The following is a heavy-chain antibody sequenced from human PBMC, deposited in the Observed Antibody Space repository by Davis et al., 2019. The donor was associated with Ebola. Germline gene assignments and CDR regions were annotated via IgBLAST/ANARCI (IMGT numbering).Heavy chain of an antibody. CDR2: IGTAGDT. CDR1: GFTFSSYD. CDR3: ARDFITEGQWLVPRYYYYYMDV. V-gene: IGHV3-13*01. D-gene: IGHD6-19*01. J-gene: IGHJ6*03. Sequence: PGGSLRLSCAASGFTFSSYDMHWVRQATGKGLEWVSAIGTAGDTYYPGSVKGRFTISRDNAKNSLYLQMNSLRAEDTAVYYCARDFITEGQWLVPRYYYYYMDVWGKGTTVTVSS.